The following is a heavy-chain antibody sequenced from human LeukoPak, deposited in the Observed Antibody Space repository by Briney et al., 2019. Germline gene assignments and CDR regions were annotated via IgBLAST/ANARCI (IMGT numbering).Heavy chain of an antibody. CDR1: EFIFGAYW. V-gene: IGHV3-7*01. Sequence: PGGSLRLSCAASEFIFGAYWMTWVRQAPGKGLEWGANIKQDGSEKNYMDSVKGRFTISRDNAKKSLFLQMNSLTAEDTALYYCVRSLERFGTRDYWGQGTLVTVSS. D-gene: IGHD3-3*01. CDR3: VRSLERFGTRDY. J-gene: IGHJ4*02. CDR2: IKQDGSEK.